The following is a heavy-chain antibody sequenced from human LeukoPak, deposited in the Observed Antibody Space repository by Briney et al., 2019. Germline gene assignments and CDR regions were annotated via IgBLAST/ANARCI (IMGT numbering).Heavy chain of an antibody. CDR2: INPNSGGT. J-gene: IGHJ5*02. Sequence: ASVKVSCKASGYTFTGYYMHWVRQAPGPGLEWMGWINPNSGGTNYAQKFQGWVTMTRDTSISTAYMELRRLRSDDTAVYYCARYCGGDWGWFDPWGQGTLVTVSS. D-gene: IGHD2-21*02. CDR1: GYTFTGYY. V-gene: IGHV1-2*04. CDR3: ARYCGGDWGWFDP.